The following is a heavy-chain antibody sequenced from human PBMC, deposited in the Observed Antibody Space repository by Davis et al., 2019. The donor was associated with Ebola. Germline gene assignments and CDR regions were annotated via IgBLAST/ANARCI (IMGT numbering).Heavy chain of an antibody. CDR3: ARDVEIVVVPAAMHYYGMDV. D-gene: IGHD2-2*03. V-gene: IGHV1-2*02. CDR1: GYTFTGYY. CDR2: INPNSGGT. J-gene: IGHJ6*02. Sequence: ASVLVSCKASGYTFTGYYMHWVRQAPGQGLEWMGWINPNSGGTNHAQQFQGRVTMTRDTSISTAYMELSRLRSDDTAVYYCARDVEIVVVPAAMHYYGMDVWGQGTTVTVSS.